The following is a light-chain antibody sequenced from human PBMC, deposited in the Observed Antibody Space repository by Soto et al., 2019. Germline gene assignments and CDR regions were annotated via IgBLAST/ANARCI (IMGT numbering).Light chain of an antibody. J-gene: IGKJ5*01. Sequence: ELVMTQSPATLSVSPGARATLSCRASQSVSSNLAWYQQKPGQAPRLLIYGASTRATGIPARFSGSVSGTEFTLTISSLQSEDVAVYDGQQYNNWPLTFGQGTRLEIK. CDR1: QSVSSN. V-gene: IGKV3-15*01. CDR3: QQYNNWPLT. CDR2: GAS.